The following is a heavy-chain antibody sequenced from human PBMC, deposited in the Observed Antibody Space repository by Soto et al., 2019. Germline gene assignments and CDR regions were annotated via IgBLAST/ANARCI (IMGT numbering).Heavy chain of an antibody. Sequence: EVQLAESGGGLAQPGGSLRLSCAASGFTLSGYAMDWVRQAPGKGLEYVSGISSNGVGTYYANSVQGRFTISRDNSKNTVYLQMGSVRPEDMAVYYCARRARPDFYYMAVWGKGTTVTVSS. CDR1: GFTLSGYA. D-gene: IGHD6-6*01. CDR2: ISSNGVGT. J-gene: IGHJ6*03. V-gene: IGHV3-64*01. CDR3: ARRARPDFYYMAV.